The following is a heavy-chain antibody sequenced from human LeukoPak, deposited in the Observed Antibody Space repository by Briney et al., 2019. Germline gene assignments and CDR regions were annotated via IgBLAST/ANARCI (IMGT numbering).Heavy chain of an antibody. D-gene: IGHD3-10*01. J-gene: IGHJ4*02. Sequence: PSETLSLTCTVSGGSISSSSYYWGWIRQPPGKGLEWIGSIYYSGSTYYNPPLKSRVTISVDTSKSHFSLRLSSVTAADTAVYYCARLVGAPQVYYFDYWGQGTLVTVSS. CDR2: IYYSGST. V-gene: IGHV4-39*01. CDR3: ARLVGAPQVYYFDY. CDR1: GGSISSSSYY.